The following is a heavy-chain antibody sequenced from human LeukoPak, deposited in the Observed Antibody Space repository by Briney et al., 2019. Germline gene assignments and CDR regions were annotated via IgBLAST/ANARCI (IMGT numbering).Heavy chain of an antibody. J-gene: IGHJ4*02. V-gene: IGHV3-15*01. D-gene: IGHD6-13*01. CDR3: ILAAAGPAY. Sequence: GGSLRLSCAASGFTFNNAWMTWVRQAPGKGLEWVGRIRGKTDGETTDYAAPVQGRFTISRDDSKDTPYLQMNSLKTEDTAVYYCILAAAGPAYWGQGTLVTVSS. CDR1: GFTFNNAW. CDR2: IRGKTDGETT.